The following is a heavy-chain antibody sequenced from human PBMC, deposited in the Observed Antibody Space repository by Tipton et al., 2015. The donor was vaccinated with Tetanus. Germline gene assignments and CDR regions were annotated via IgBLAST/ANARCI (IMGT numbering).Heavy chain of an antibody. J-gene: IGHJ5*02. CDR2: IYYSGST. CDR3: ARCLVGSGSYRGRFDP. Sequence: TLSLTCTVSGGSISSGGYYWSWIRQHPGKGLEWIGYIYYSGSTYYNPSLKSRVTISVDTSKNQFSLKLSSVTAADTAVYYCARCLVGSGSYRGRFDPWGQGTLVTVSS. CDR1: GGSISSGGYY. D-gene: IGHD3-10*01. V-gene: IGHV4-31*03.